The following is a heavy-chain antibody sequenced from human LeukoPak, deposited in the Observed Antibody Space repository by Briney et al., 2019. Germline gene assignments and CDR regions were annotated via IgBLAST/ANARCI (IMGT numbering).Heavy chain of an antibody. V-gene: IGHV4-39*01. CDR1: GGSISSSSYY. Sequence: SETLSLTCTVSGGSISSSSYYWGWIRQRPGKGLEWIGSIYYSGSTYYNPSLKSRVNISVDTSKNQFSLKLSSVTAADTAVYYCARHGSGGVATKNWFDPWGQGTLVTVSS. CDR2: IYYSGST. J-gene: IGHJ5*02. D-gene: IGHD5-12*01. CDR3: ARHGSGGVATKNWFDP.